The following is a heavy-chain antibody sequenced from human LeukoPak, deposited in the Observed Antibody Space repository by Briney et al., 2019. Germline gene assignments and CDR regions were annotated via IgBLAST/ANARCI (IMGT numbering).Heavy chain of an antibody. CDR2: INVANGDT. CDR3: ARGRFPGSGSYYNSFDY. D-gene: IGHD3-10*01. Sequence: ASVKVSCKASGYTFTSYAGTWVRQAPGRGLEWMGWINVANGDTNFAQKFQGRVTMTTDTATSTAYMELRSLTSDDTAVHYCARGRFPGSGSYYNSFDYYGQGTLVTVSS. CDR1: GYTFTSYA. J-gene: IGHJ4*02. V-gene: IGHV1-18*01.